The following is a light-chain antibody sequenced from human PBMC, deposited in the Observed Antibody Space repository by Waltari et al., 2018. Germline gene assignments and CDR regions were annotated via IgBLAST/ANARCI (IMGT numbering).Light chain of an antibody. CDR1: KNIRSY. V-gene: IGKV1-39*01. Sequence: DLQLTQSPSSLSASVGDRVTIPCRSSKNIRSYLSWYKQKPEIAPKLVIYAASTLQSGVPSRFSGSGSGTNFTLTITSLQAEDFATYFCQASYTTPYSFGQGTKVEIK. CDR3: QASYTTPYS. CDR2: AAS. J-gene: IGKJ2*03.